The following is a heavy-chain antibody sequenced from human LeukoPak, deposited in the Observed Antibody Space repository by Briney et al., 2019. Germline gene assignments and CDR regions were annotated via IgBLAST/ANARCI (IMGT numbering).Heavy chain of an antibody. J-gene: IGHJ4*02. CDR2: IYYSGST. Sequence: SETLSLTCTVSGGSISSSSYHWGWIRQPPGKGLEWIGSIYYSGSTYYNPSLKGRVTISVDTSKNQFSLKLSSVTAADTAVYCCAGLFSSTLYFDYWGQGTLVTVSS. CDR1: GGSISSSSYH. CDR3: AGLFSSTLYFDY. V-gene: IGHV4-39*01. D-gene: IGHD3-10*02.